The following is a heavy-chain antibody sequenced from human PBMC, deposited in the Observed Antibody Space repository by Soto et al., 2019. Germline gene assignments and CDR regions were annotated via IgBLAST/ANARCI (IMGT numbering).Heavy chain of an antibody. CDR3: AREYTAWPLAYGLDV. D-gene: IGHD2-2*02. J-gene: IGHJ6*02. V-gene: IGHV3-21*01. Sequence: PGGSLRLSCVGSGFTFSTYSINWVRQTPGKGLEWVSSISSRSDIYYADSVKGRFTISRDNAKNSVSLQMNSLRAEDTAVYYCAREYTAWPLAYGLDVWGQGTTVTVSS. CDR2: ISSRSDI. CDR1: GFTFSTYS.